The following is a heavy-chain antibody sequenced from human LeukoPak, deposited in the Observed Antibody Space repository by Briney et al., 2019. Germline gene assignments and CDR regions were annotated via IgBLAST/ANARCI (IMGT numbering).Heavy chain of an antibody. V-gene: IGHV3-48*02. Sequence: GGSLRLSCAASGFTFSSYSMNWVRQAPGKGLEWVSYICSSSSTIYYADSVKGRFTISRDNAKDSLYLQMNSLRDEDTAVYYCAREPPRVRGVMTGYYGMDVWGQGTTVTVSS. D-gene: IGHD3-10*01. CDR2: ICSSSSTI. CDR1: GFTFSSYS. CDR3: AREPPRVRGVMTGYYGMDV. J-gene: IGHJ6*02.